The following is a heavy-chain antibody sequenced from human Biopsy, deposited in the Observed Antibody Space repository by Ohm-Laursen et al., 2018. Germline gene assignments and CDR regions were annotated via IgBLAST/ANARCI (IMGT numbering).Heavy chain of an antibody. CDR3: ARDGIVGARFNAFDI. CDR2: ISSSGSTI. CDR1: GFTFSSYE. Sequence: GSLRLSCTASGFTFSSYEMNWVRQAPGKGLEWVSYISSSGSTIYYADSVKGRFTISRDNAKNSLYLQMNSLRAGDTAVYYCARDGIVGARFNAFDIWGQGTMVTVSS. V-gene: IGHV3-48*03. J-gene: IGHJ3*02. D-gene: IGHD1-26*01.